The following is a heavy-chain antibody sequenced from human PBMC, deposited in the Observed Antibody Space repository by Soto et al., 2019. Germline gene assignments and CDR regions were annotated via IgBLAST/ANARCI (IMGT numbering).Heavy chain of an antibody. CDR3: ARDILSGGAYPDS. CDR1: GFTFSTYT. D-gene: IGHD3-10*01. J-gene: IGHJ5*01. CDR2: ISSGSSYI. V-gene: IGHV3-21*01. Sequence: PGGSLRLSCAASGFTFSTYTMNWVRQAPGKGLEWISSISSGSSYIYYAGSVKGRFTISRDNAKNSLFLQMNSLRADDTAVYYCARDILSGGAYPDSWGQETKVTVSS.